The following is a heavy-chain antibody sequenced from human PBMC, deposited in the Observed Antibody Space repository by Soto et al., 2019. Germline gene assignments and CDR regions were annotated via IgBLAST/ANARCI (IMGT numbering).Heavy chain of an antibody. CDR2: IYYSGTT. CDR3: ARDMCSGGSCLYDY. V-gene: IGHV4-39*07. J-gene: IGHJ4*02. Sequence: SETLSLTCTVSGDSITSNSYFWAWIRQPPGKGLEWIGSIYYSGTTYYNPSLKSRVTISVDTSKNQFSLKLSSVAAADTAVYYCARDMCSGGSCLYDYWGQGTLVTVSS. D-gene: IGHD2-15*01. CDR1: GDSITSNSYF.